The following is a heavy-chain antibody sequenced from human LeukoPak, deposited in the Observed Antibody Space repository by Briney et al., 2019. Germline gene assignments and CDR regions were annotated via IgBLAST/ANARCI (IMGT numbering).Heavy chain of an antibody. CDR1: GGSFSGYY. CDR3: ARGPLYSFDY. V-gene: IGHV4-34*01. Sequence: SVTLSLTCAVYGGSFSGYYWSWIRQPPGKGLEWIGEINHSGSTNYNPSLKSRVTISVDTSKNQFSLKLSSVTAADTAVYYCARGPLYSFDYWGQGTLVTVSS. CDR2: INHSGST. J-gene: IGHJ4*02.